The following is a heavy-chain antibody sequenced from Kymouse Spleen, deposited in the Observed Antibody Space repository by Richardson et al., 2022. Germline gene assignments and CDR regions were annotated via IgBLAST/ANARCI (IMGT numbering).Heavy chain of an antibody. V-gene: IGHV3-33*01. CDR3: ARDRIAAAGTAYYYGMDV. CDR2: IWYDGSNK. D-gene: IGHD6-13*01. Sequence: QVQLVESGGGVVQPGRSLRLSCAASGFTFSSYGMHWVRQAPGKGLEWVAVIWYDGSNKYYADSVKGRFTISRDNSKNTLYLQMNSLRAEDTAVYYCARDRIAAAGTAYYYGMDVWGQGTTVTVSS. J-gene: IGHJ6*02. CDR1: GFTFSSYG.